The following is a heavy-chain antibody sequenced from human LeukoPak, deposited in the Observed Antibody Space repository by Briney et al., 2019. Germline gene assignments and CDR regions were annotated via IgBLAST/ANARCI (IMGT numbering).Heavy chain of an antibody. CDR3: ARLGDFVWGSYRPGFDH. CDR2: IIPIFGTA. D-gene: IGHD3-16*02. Sequence: ASVKVSCKASGGTFISYAISWVRQAPGQGREWMGGIIPIFGTANYAQKFQGRVTITADKSTSTAYMELSRLRSDDTAVYYCARLGDFVWGSYRPGFDHWGQGTLVTVSS. J-gene: IGHJ4*02. V-gene: IGHV1-69*06. CDR1: GGTFISYA.